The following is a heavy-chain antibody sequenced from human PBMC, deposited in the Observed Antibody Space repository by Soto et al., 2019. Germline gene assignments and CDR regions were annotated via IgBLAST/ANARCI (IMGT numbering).Heavy chain of an antibody. D-gene: IGHD3-16*01. CDR3: AIQDGGVVY. CDR2: MNPNSGDT. Sequence: ASVKVSCKASGYTFTSYDINWVRQATGQGLEWMGWMNPNSGDTGYAQKFQGRVTMIRDTSISTAYMELRNLRSDDTAVYYCAIQDGGVVYWGQGTLVTVSS. V-gene: IGHV1-8*01. CDR1: GYTFTSYD. J-gene: IGHJ4*02.